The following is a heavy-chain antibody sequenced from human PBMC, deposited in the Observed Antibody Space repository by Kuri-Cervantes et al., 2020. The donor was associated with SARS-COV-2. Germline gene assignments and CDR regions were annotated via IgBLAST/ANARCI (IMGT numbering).Heavy chain of an antibody. J-gene: IGHJ6*02. V-gene: IGHV3-30-3*01. D-gene: IGHD4-11*01. CDR3: ARERVGVTTYYYYGLDV. Sequence: GESLKISCAASGFTFSRYSMHWVRQAPGKGLEWVAIISYDGINKYYADSVKVRFTISRGNSKNTLYLQMNSLRAEDTAVFYCARERVGVTTYYYYGLDVWAQGTTVTVSS. CDR2: ISYDGINK. CDR1: GFTFSRYS.